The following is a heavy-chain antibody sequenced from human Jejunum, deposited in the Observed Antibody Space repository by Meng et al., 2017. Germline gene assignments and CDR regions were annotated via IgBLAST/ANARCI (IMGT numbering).Heavy chain of an antibody. Sequence: QVQLVQSGAEVKKPGASVKVSCRTSGYTFTTYYLNWVRQASGQGFEWMGWMHPSSGDTDYAQKFQGRVSMTRDTSINTAYLELYSLRSEDTAVYYCAGGSTRMDDAWGQGTLVTVSS. V-gene: IGHV1-8*01. J-gene: IGHJ5*02. CDR1: GYTFTTYY. D-gene: IGHD2-15*01. CDR3: AGGSTRMDDA. CDR2: MHPSSGDT.